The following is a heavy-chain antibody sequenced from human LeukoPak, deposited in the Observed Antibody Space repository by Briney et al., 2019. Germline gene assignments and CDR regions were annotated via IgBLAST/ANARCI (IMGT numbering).Heavy chain of an antibody. CDR1: GGSISSSSYY. CDR3: ARFDSSGYYRRFDP. V-gene: IGHV4-39*07. J-gene: IGHJ5*02. D-gene: IGHD3-22*01. CDR2: IYYSGST. Sequence: SETLSLTCTVSGGSISSSSYYWGWIRQPPGKGLEWIGSIYYSGSTYYNPSLKSRVTISVDTSKNQFSLKLSSVTAADTAVYYCARFDSSGYYRRFDPWGQGTLVTVSS.